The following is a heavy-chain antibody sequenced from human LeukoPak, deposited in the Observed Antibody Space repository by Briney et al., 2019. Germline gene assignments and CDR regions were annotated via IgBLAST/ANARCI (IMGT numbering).Heavy chain of an antibody. V-gene: IGHV1-2*06. CDR1: GYTFTGYY. CDR3: ARVVTGTYRGDY. J-gene: IGHJ4*02. Sequence: ASVKVSCKASGYTFTGYYMHWVRQAPGQGLEWMGRINPNSGGTNYAQKFQGRVTMTTDRSTSTAYMELRSLRSDDTAVYYCARVVTGTYRGDYWGQGTLVTVSS. CDR2: INPNSGGT. D-gene: IGHD1-7*01.